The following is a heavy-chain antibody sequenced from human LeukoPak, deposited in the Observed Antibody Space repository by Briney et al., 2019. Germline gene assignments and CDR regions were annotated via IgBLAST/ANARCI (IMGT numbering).Heavy chain of an antibody. J-gene: IGHJ4*02. Sequence: GSLSLSCVGSGFTFRSHAMSWVRQAPEKGLEFVSGIYENGGTTYYADSVKGRFSISRDNSKNTLYLQMDSLRGEDTAVYYCAKDFRIGYSAHFDYWGQGALVTVSS. CDR1: GFTFRSHA. CDR3: AKDFRIGYSAHFDY. CDR2: IYENGGTT. D-gene: IGHD2-21*01. V-gene: IGHV3-23*01.